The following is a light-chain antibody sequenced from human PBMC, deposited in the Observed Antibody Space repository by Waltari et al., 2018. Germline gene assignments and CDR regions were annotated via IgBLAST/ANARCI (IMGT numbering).Light chain of an antibody. J-gene: IGKJ1*01. CDR1: QSVGKY. CDR2: ETY. Sequence: EIVLTQSPGTLSLSPGGRATLSCRASQSVGKYLAWYQQRPGQAPRLLIYETYRRATGTPDRFTGSGSGTDFSLTISRLEPEDFAVYYCQKYESLPATFGQGTTVEIK. CDR3: QKYESLPAT. V-gene: IGKV3-20*01.